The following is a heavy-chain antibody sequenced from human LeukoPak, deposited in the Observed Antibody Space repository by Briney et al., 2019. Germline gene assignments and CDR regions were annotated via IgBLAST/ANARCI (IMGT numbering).Heavy chain of an antibody. CDR2: ISSSSSYI. CDR3: ARDFYGSGTNWFDP. CDR1: GFTFSSYS. V-gene: IGHV3-21*01. J-gene: IGHJ5*02. D-gene: IGHD3-10*01. Sequence: GGSLRLSCAASGFTFSSYSMNWVRQAPGKGLEWVSSISSSSSYIYYADSVKGRFTISRDNAKNSLYLQMNSLRAEDTAVYYCARDFYGSGTNWFDPWGQGTLVTVSS.